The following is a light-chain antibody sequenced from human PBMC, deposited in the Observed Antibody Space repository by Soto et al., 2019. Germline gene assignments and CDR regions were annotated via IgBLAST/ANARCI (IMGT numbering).Light chain of an antibody. CDR3: QQYGSSPRT. CDR2: GAS. Sequence: EVGLTQSPGTLSLSPGERATLSCRASQSMSSSYLAWYQQKPGQAPRLLIFGASSRATGIPDRFSGSGSGTDYTLTISRLEPEDFAVYYCQQYGSSPRTFGQGTKVDIK. CDR1: QSMSSSY. V-gene: IGKV3-20*01. J-gene: IGKJ1*01.